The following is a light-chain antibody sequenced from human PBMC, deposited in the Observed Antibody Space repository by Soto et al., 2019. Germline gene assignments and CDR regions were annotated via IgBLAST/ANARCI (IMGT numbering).Light chain of an antibody. V-gene: IGKV3-20*01. Sequence: FLTQSPGSLSLSSGDRATLSCTASQTVRSSYLAWYQQRPGQAPKLLIYGAFNRAIGIPDRFSGSESGMDYDLTISRLDPEDSAVYYCQQYGDSITFGGGTKVDIK. CDR3: QQYGDSIT. CDR2: GAF. J-gene: IGKJ4*01. CDR1: QTVRSSY.